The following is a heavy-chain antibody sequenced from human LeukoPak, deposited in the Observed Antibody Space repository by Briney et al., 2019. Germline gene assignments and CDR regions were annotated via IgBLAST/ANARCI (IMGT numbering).Heavy chain of an antibody. CDR3: ARGTDTKPFWSGYWVDV. J-gene: IGHJ6*02. CDR2: ISYDESNK. CDR1: GFTFSSSA. Sequence: GGSLRLSCAASGFTFSSSALHWVRQAPGKGLEWVAVISYDESNKYYADSVKGRFTISRDNSKNTLYLQMNSLRAEDTAVYYCARGTDTKPFWSGYWVDVWGQGTTVTVSS. V-gene: IGHV3-30*03. D-gene: IGHD3-3*01.